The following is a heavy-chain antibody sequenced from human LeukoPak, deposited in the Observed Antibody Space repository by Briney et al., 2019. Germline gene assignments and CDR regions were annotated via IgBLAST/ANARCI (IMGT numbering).Heavy chain of an antibody. CDR3: ARVHLGQLLYWYSDL. J-gene: IGHJ2*01. Sequence: SETLSLTCAVSDGSISTFYWSWIRQPPGKGLEWIGYTHYSGTTYYNPSLKSRVTMSVNTSKHQFSLEMTSVTAADTAVYYCARVHLGQLLYWYSDLWGRGTLVTVSS. V-gene: IGHV4-59*01. CDR2: THYSGTT. CDR1: DGSISTFY. D-gene: IGHD4-23*01.